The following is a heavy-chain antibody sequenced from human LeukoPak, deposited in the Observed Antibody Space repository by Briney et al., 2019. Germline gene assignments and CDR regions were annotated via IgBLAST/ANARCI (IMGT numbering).Heavy chain of an antibody. V-gene: IGHV4-4*02. CDR3: ARGTLYSGWSYYFDY. J-gene: IGHJ4*02. CDR1: GFTFSNAW. D-gene: IGHD6-19*01. Sequence: PGGSLRLSCAASGFTFSNAWMSWVRQAPGKGLEWVGSIYHSGSTYYNPSLKSRVTISVDTSKNQFSLKLSSVTAADTAMYYCARGTLYSGWSYYFDYWGQGSQVTVSS. CDR2: IYHSGST.